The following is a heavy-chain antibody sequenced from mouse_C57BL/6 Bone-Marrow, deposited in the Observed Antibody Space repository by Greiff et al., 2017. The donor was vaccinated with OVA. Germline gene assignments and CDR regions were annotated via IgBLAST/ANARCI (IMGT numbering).Heavy chain of an antibody. CDR1: GYTFTSYG. D-gene: IGHD2-12*01. J-gene: IGHJ1*03. CDR3: ARKRGYYRNYWYFDV. CDR2: IYPRSGTT. Sequence: VQLQQSGAELARPGASVKLSCKASGYTFTSYGISWVKQRTGQGLEWIGEIYPRSGTTYYNEKFKGKATLTADKSSSTAYMELRSVTSEDSAVYFCARKRGYYRNYWYFDVWGTGTTVTVAS. V-gene: IGHV1-81*01.